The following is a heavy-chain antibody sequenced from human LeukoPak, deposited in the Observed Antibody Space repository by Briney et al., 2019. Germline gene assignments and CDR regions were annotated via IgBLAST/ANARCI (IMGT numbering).Heavy chain of an antibody. CDR1: GFTFSNYW. J-gene: IGHJ4*02. V-gene: IGHV3-74*01. CDR3: ARDFMYSVTCAGC. D-gene: IGHD6-13*01. CDR2: IKTDGSST. Sequence: GGSLRLSCAASGFTFSNYWMHWVRQVPGKGLMWVSRIKTDGSSTSYADSVKGRFTISRDNAKNTLYLQMNSLRVEDTAVYYCARDFMYSVTCAGCWGQGALVTVSS.